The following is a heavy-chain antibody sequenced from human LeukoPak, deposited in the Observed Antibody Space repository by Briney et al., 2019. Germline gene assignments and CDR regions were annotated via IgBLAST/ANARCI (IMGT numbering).Heavy chain of an antibody. D-gene: IGHD2-2*01. J-gene: IGHJ4*02. V-gene: IGHV3-7*01. Sequence: GGSLRLSCAASGFTFSTYWMSWVRQAPGEGLEWVANIKQDGSGKYYVDSVKGRFTISRDNAKNSLFLQMNSLRAEDTAVYYCARVRCSSNSCFPDYWGQGTLVTVSS. CDR1: GFTFSTYW. CDR3: ARVRCSSNSCFPDY. CDR2: IKQDGSGK.